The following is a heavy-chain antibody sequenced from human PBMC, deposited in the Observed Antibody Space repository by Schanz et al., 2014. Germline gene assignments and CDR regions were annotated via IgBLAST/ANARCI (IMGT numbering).Heavy chain of an antibody. CDR2: ISPYNGNT. D-gene: IGHD6-6*01. J-gene: IGHJ4*02. CDR3: ARDQSPYTNSSDVRYFDD. V-gene: IGHV1-18*01. Sequence: QVQLVQSGAEVKKPGASVKVSCKASGYTFTSYGISWVRQAPGQGLEWMGWISPYNGNTNYAQKLQGRVTMTADTSTSTAYMDLRSLRSDDTAVYYGARDQSPYTNSSDVRYFDDWGQGTLVTVSS. CDR1: GYTFTSYG.